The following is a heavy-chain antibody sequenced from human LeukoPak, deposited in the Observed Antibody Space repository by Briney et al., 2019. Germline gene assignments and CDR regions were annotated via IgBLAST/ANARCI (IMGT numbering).Heavy chain of an antibody. Sequence: SETLSLTCAGYGASFNTYYWTWNRQSPDKGLEWIGEVKHDGDTNVNPSLRSRVVMSVDASKNQFSLKMTSVAAADTAIYFCARGPDTLPNDRLSLFFDFWGQGTLVTVSS. J-gene: IGHJ5*01. V-gene: IGHV4-34*01. CDR2: VKHDGDT. CDR3: ARGPDTLPNDRLSLFFDF. D-gene: IGHD3-16*01. CDR1: GASFNTYY.